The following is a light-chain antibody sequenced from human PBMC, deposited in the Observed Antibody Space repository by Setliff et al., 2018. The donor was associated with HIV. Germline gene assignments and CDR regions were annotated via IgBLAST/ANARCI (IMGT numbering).Light chain of an antibody. CDR2: DVT. J-gene: IGLJ2*01. CDR1: GNDVGGYDY. CDR3: CSYAVTYILV. V-gene: IGLV2-11*01. Sequence: ALAQPRSVSGSPGQSVTISCTGTGNDVGGYDYVSWHQHHPGKAPKLMIYDVTKRPSGVPDRFSGSKSGNTASLTISGLQAEDEADYYCCSYAVTYILVFGGGTKVTVL.